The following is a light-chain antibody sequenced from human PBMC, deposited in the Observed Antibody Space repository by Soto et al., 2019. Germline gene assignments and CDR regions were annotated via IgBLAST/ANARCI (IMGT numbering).Light chain of an antibody. Sequence: ERVMTQSPATLSVSPGERATLSCRASQTVSVNLAWYQQKPGQAPRLLIYGASTRATGVPARFSGSGSGTEFTLTISSLQSEDFAVYYCQQYTDWPPFTFGPGTRVDIK. V-gene: IGKV3-15*01. CDR1: QTVSVN. J-gene: IGKJ3*01. CDR2: GAS. CDR3: QQYTDWPPFT.